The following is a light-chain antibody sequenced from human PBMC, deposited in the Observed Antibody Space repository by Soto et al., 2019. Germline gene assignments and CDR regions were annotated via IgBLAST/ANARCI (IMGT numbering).Light chain of an antibody. CDR2: DAS. J-gene: IGKJ1*01. V-gene: IGKV3-15*01. CDR3: QQYFDWPQS. CDR1: QSVTNN. Sequence: EIVMSQSPATLSVSPGERATLSCKASQSVTNNLAWYQQKPGQAPRLLIYDASTRATGIPARFSGSGSGTEFTLTIRSLQSEDFAVFYCQQYFDWPQSFGQGTKVEIK.